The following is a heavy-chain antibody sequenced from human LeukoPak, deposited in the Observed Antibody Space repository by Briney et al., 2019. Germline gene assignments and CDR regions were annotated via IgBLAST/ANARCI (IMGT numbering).Heavy chain of an antibody. V-gene: IGHV3-53*01. CDR1: GFTVSSNY. J-gene: IGHJ3*02. CDR2: ISIPGSI. Sequence: GGSLRLSCAASGFTVSSNYMTSVRQAPGKGLEWVSVISIPGSITYADSVKGRFTTSRDNSKNTLYLQMNSLRADDTAVYYCARDKGSSWSDAFDIWGQGTMVTVSP. D-gene: IGHD6-13*01. CDR3: ARDKGSSWSDAFDI.